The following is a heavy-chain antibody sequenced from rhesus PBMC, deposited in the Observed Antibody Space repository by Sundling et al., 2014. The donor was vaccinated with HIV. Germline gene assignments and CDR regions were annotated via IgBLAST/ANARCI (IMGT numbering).Heavy chain of an antibody. CDR3: ARDLHGTTDY. CDR1: GASISSYW. J-gene: IGHJ4*01. Sequence: QMQLQESGPGLVKPSETLSLSCTVSGASISSYWWSWIRQAPGKGLEWIGRISGSGGSTDYNPSLKSRVIISKDTSKNQFSLTLTSVTAADTAVYYCARDLHGTTDYWGQGVLVTVSS. V-gene: IGHV4-173*01. D-gene: IGHD4-29*01. CDR2: ISGSGGST.